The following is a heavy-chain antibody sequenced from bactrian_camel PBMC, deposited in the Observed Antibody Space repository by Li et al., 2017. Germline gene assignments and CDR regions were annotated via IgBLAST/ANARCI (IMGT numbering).Heavy chain of an antibody. Sequence: QLVESGGGSAQTGGSLRLSCVVSGDHRMVAWFRQAPGTTREGVAGLGDDGSTSYAEFAEGRFTISKDSAKNTLYLQMDSLKPEDTSMYSCAVYDSWFVCPTDHQSYLYWGQGTQVTVS. CDR2: LGDDGST. J-gene: IGHJ4*01. CDR1: GDHRM. D-gene: IGHD2*01. V-gene: IGHV3S53*01. CDR3: AVYDSWFVCPTDHQSYLY.